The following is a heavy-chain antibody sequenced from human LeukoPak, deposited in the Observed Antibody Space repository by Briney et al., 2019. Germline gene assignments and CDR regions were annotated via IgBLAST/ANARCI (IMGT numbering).Heavy chain of an antibody. V-gene: IGHV3-23*01. J-gene: IGHJ4*02. CDR3: AKDPPRGDGYQPNFFDS. CDR2: VDRSSDST. D-gene: IGHD5-24*01. Sequence: GGSLRLSCAASGFTFSSYAMNWVRQAPGRGLEWVSAVDRSSDSTYYAESVKGRFTVSRDNSKSALFLEMNSLRAEDTAVYYCAKDPPRGDGYQPNFFDSWGQGTLVTVSS. CDR1: GFTFSSYA.